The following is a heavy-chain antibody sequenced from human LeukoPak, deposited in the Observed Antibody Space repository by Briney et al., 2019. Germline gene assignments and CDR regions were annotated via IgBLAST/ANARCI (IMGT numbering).Heavy chain of an antibody. CDR1: GGSISSSNYY. V-gene: IGHV4-39*01. Sequence: SETLSFTCTVSGGSISSSNYYWDWLRQPPGQGLEWIGSIHYTGSTYYNPSLRSRVTISADTPNNQFSLKMSSVTAADTAVYYCARHNDDCFGGNCFLVSFDSWGQGAQVTVSS. D-gene: IGHD4-23*01. J-gene: IGHJ4*02. CDR2: IHYTGST. CDR3: ARHNDDCFGGNCFLVSFDS.